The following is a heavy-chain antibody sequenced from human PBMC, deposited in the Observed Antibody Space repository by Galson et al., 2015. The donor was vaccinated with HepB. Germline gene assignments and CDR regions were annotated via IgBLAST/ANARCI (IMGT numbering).Heavy chain of an antibody. J-gene: IGHJ4*02. Sequence: QSGAEVKKPGESLKISCKGSGYSFTDYWIGWVRQMPGKGLEWMGIMYPRDSDTRYSPSFQGQVTISADKSISTAYLQWSSLKTSDTAMYYCASVPSLINRKGYYWGQGTLVTVSS. CDR2: MYPRDSDT. CDR1: GYSFTDYW. CDR3: ASVPSLINRKGYY. D-gene: IGHD2-8*01. V-gene: IGHV5-51*03.